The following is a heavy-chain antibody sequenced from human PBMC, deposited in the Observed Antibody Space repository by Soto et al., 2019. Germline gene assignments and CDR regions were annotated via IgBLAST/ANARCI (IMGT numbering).Heavy chain of an antibody. D-gene: IGHD2-15*01. V-gene: IGHV4-31*03. J-gene: IGHJ4*02. CDR2: IYYSGST. Sequence: QVQLQESGPGLVKPSQTLSLTCTVSGGSISSGGYYWSWIRQHPGKGLEWIGYIYYSGSTYYNPSLKSRVTISVDTSKNQFSLKLSSVTAADTAVYYCAREFEYSGGSCFFDYWGQGTLVTVSS. CDR1: GGSISSGGYY. CDR3: AREFEYSGGSCFFDY.